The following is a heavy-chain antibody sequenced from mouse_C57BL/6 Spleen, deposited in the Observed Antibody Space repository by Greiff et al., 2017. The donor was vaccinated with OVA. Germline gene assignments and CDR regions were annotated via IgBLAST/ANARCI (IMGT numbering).Heavy chain of an antibody. CDR1: GYTFTDYY. CDR2: IYPGSGNT. CDR3: ARDGDYYSFDY. D-gene: IGHD1-1*01. J-gene: IGHJ2*01. Sequence: VQGVESGAELVRPGASVKLSCKASGYTFTDYYINWVKQRPGQGLEWIARIYPGSGNTYYNEKFKGKATLTAEKSSSTAYMQLSSLTSEDSAVYFCARDGDYYSFDYWGQGTTLTVSS. V-gene: IGHV1-76*01.